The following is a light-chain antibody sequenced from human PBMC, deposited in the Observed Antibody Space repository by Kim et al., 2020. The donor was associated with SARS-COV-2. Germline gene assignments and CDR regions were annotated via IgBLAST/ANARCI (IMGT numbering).Light chain of an antibody. CDR2: EVT. J-gene: IGLJ1*01. CDR1: SSDVGAYNY. Sequence: QSVTISCTGTSSDVGAYNYVSWYQQHPGKAPKLMIYEVTKRPSGVPDRFSGSKSDNTASLTVSGLQAEDEAEYYCSSHGGSNNFYVFGTGTKVTVL. V-gene: IGLV2-8*01. CDR3: SSHGGSNNFYV.